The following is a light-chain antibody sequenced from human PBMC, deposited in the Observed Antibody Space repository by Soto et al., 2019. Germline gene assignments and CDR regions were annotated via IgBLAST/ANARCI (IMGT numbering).Light chain of an antibody. Sequence: QSALTQPRSVSGSPGQSVTISCTGTSIDVGNYNYVSWYQQHPGKAPKVMIYDVNKWPSGVPDRFSGSKSGNTASLTISGLQAEDEADYYCCSYAGSYTWVFGGGTKLTVL. CDR3: CSYAGSYTWV. CDR2: DVN. V-gene: IGLV2-11*01. CDR1: SIDVGNYNY. J-gene: IGLJ3*02.